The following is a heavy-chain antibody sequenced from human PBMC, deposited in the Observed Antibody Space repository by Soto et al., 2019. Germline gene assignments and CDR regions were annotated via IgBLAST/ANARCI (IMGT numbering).Heavy chain of an antibody. V-gene: IGHV4-59*01. CDR2: IYYSGST. J-gene: IGHJ4*02. D-gene: IGHD4-17*01. CDR3: ARRYGASFDY. Sequence: PSETLSLTCTVSGGSISSYYWSWIRQPPGKGLEWIGYIYYSGSTNYNPSLKSRVTISVDTSKNQFSLKLSSATAADTAVYYCARRYGASFDYWGQGTLVTVSS. CDR1: GGSISSYY.